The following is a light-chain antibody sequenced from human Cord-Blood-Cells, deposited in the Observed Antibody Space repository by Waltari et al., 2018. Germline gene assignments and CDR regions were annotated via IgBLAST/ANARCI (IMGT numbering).Light chain of an antibody. V-gene: IGKV4-1*01. J-gene: IGKJ4*01. Sequence: DIVMTQSPDSLAVSLGERPTINCKSSQSVLYSSNNKNYLAWYQQKPAQPPKLLIYWASTRESGVPDRFSGSGSGTDFTLTISSLQAEDVAVYYCQQYYSTPLTFGGGTKVEIK. CDR1: QSVLYSSNNKNY. CDR3: QQYYSTPLT. CDR2: WAS.